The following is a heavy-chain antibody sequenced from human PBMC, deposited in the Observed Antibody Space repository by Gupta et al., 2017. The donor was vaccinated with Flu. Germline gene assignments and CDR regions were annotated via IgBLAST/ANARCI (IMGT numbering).Heavy chain of an antibody. CDR3: AILSAWGEGEFDY. V-gene: IGHV3-23*01. D-gene: IGHD6-19*01. CDR2: IREGGGRA. Sequence: VLLLEAGGGLVQSGGFGRLTWVDSGLTVSRSFVSWVRQGPGKGLEWVPKIREGGGRAYYTDAVRGRFTIPRDTSKETLFLQMASLRAEDAAVYYCAILSAWGEGEFDYWGQGTLVTVSS. CDR1: GLTVSRSF. J-gene: IGHJ4*02.